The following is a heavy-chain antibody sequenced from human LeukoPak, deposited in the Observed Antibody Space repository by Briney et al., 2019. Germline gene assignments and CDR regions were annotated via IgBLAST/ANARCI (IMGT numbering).Heavy chain of an antibody. Sequence: PSETLSLTCSVSGVSVKTPKSFWAWIRQAPGKGLEWIGSLFYDGDTYHNLSRKSRVNMTLDTSKNQFSLNLTYVTAADTDIYYCASSLPVVGDVLSRVIVGYWAQGILVTVSS. D-gene: IGHD1-26*01. CDR2: LFYDGDT. V-gene: IGHV4-39*01. CDR3: ASSLPVVGDVLSRVIVGY. CDR1: GVSVKTPKSF. J-gene: IGHJ4*02.